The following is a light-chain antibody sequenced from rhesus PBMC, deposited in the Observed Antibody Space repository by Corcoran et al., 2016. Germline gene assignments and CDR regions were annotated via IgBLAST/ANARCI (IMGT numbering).Light chain of an antibody. V-gene: IGKV1-25*01. CDR3: QHYNAYPYG. CDR2: YAP. Sequence: DIQMTQSPSSLSASVGDTVTITCHASQDITNFLAWYQQNPGKAPELLIYYAPTLQSGVPSRLSGNGSWTEFTLTVCSLQPEDFATYHCQHYNAYPYGFGQGTKVDIK. CDR1: QDITNF. J-gene: IGKJ2*01.